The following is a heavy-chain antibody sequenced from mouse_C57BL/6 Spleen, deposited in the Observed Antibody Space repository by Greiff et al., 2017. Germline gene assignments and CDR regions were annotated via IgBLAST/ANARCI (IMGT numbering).Heavy chain of an antibody. CDR3: SSYWGYNVWVYFGY. CDR2: IYPRDGST. J-gene: IGHJ2*01. D-gene: IGHD2-2*01. V-gene: IGHV1-78*01. Sequence: QVQLQQSDAELVKPGASVKISCKVSGYTFTDHTIHWLKQRPEQGLEWIGYIYPRDGSTKYNEKFKGKATLTADKSSSTAYMQLNSLTSEDSAVDFCSSYWGYNVWVYFGYWGQGTTLTVSS. CDR1: GYTFTDHT.